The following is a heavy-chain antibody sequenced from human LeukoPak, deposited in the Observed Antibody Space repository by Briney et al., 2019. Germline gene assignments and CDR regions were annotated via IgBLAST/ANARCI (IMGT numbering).Heavy chain of an antibody. V-gene: IGHV3-69-1*01. CDR3: ARDPWTNSDYDGFDY. J-gene: IGHJ4*02. Sequence: GGSLRLSCAASGFTFSDSYMNWIRQAPGKGLEWVSSISSSSYIYYADSVKGRFTISRDNAKNSQYLQMNSLRAEDTAVYYCARDPWTNSDYDGFDYWGQGTLVTVSS. CDR2: ISSSSYI. CDR1: GFTFSDSY. D-gene: IGHD5-12*01.